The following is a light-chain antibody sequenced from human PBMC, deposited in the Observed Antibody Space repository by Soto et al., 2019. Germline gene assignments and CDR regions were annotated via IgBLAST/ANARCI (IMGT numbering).Light chain of an antibody. CDR3: QQHGQWPIT. V-gene: IGKV3D-15*01. Sequence: EIVMTQSPATLSGSTGERATLSCRASQSVNSNYLAWYQQKPGQAPRLLIYGISKRATDIPDRFSGSGSGTEFTLTISSLQPEDFATYYCQQHGQWPITFGQGTLLEIK. CDR2: GIS. CDR1: QSVNSN. J-gene: IGKJ5*01.